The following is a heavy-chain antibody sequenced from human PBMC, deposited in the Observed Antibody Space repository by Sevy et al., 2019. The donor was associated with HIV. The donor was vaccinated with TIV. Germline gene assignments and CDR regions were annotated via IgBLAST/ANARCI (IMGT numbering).Heavy chain of an antibody. V-gene: IGHV4-39*01. D-gene: IGHD3-22*01. CDR2: IYYSGST. J-gene: IGHJ4*02. CDR3: ARHPYYDRGVVPYYFDY. Sequence: SETLSLTCTVSGGSISSSSYYWGWIRQPPGKGLEWIGSIYYSGSTYYNPSLKSRVTISVDTSKNQFSLKLSSVTAADTAVYYCARHPYYDRGVVPYYFDYWGQGTLVTVSS. CDR1: GGSISSSSYY.